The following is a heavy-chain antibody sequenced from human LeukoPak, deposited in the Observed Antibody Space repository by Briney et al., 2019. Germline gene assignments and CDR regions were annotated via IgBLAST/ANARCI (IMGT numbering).Heavy chain of an antibody. CDR1: GGSISSYY. V-gene: IGHV4-59*01. D-gene: IGHD4-11*01. CDR2: IYYSGST. J-gene: IGHJ6*03. Sequence: SETLSLTCTVSGGSISSYYWSWIRQPPGKGLEWIGYIYYSGSTNYNPSLKSRVTISVDTSKNQFSLKLSSVTAADTAVYYCARDRTPDSNSWVGYYYMDVWGKGTTVTVSS. CDR3: ARDRTPDSNSWVGYYYMDV.